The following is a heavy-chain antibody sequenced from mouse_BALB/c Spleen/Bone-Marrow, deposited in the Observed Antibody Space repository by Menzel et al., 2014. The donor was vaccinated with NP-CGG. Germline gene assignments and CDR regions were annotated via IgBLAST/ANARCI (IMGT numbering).Heavy chain of an antibody. CDR2: IHPNSGNT. D-gene: IGHD2-14*01. Sequence: QVQLQQSGSVLVRPGASVKLSCKASGYTFTSSWMHWAKQRPGQGLEWIGEIHPNSGNTNYNEKFKGKATLTVDTSSSTAYVDLSSLTSEDSAVYYCARGDPYYRYSDYWDQGTTLTVSS. CDR3: ARGDPYYRYSDY. V-gene: IGHV1S130*01. CDR1: GYTFTSSW. J-gene: IGHJ2*01.